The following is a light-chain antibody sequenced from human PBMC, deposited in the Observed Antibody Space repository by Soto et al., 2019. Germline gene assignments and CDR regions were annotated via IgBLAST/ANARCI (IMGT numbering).Light chain of an antibody. V-gene: IGLV4-69*01. Sequence: QLVLTQSPFASASLGASIKLTCTLSGGHISYAIAWYQQQPQKGPRFLMKIDSDGSHTRGDGIPDRFSGSTSGTEHYLTISSLQSDDEADYYCQTWGTAIHWVFGGGTKLTVL. CDR1: GGHISYA. CDR3: QTWGTAIHWV. CDR2: IDSDGSH. J-gene: IGLJ3*02.